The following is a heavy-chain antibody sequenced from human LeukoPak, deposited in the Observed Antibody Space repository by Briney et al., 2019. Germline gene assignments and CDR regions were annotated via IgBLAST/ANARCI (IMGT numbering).Heavy chain of an antibody. Sequence: ASVKVSCKASGYTFTGYYMHWVRQAPGEGLEWMGWINPNSGGTNYAQKFQGRVTMARDTSISTAYMELSRLRSDDTAVYYCARAGSSGWPYYYYYGMDVWGQGTTVTVSS. V-gene: IGHV1-2*02. CDR2: INPNSGGT. CDR1: GYTFTGYY. D-gene: IGHD6-19*01. J-gene: IGHJ6*02. CDR3: ARAGSSGWPYYYYYGMDV.